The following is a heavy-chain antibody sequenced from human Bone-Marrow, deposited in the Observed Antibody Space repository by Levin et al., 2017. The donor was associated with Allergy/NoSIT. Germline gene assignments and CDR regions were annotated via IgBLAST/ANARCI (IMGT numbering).Heavy chain of an antibody. CDR2: VNNVGDT. Sequence: TSETLSLTCSVSGDSIRSRSDYWGWIRQSPGKGLEWIGSVNNVGDTYYMSSLKSRVTISVDTSKNEFSLRMTSVTAADTAVYLCARQESGYNTGWYKLNYFDSWGQGTLVTVSS. D-gene: IGHD6-19*01. V-gene: IGHV4-39*01. CDR3: ARQESGYNTGWYKLNYFDS. J-gene: IGHJ5*01. CDR1: GDSIRSRSDY.